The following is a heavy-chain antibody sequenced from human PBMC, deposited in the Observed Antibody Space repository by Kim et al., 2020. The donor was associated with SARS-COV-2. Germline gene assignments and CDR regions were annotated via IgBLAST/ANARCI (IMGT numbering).Heavy chain of an antibody. V-gene: IGHV3-30*18. CDR2: ISYDGSNK. Sequence: GGSLRLSCEASGFTFSSYGMHWVRQAPGKGLEWVAVISYDGSNKYYADSVKGRFTISRDNSKNTLYLQMNSLRAEDTAVYYCANTVTIAVFTYGMDVWG. CDR1: GFTFSSYG. J-gene: IGHJ6*02. CDR3: ANTVTIAVFTYGMDV. D-gene: IGHD4-4*01.